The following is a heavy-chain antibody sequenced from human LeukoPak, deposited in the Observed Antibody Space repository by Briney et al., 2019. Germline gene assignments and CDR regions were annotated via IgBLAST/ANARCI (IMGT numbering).Heavy chain of an antibody. CDR1: GGILSGYG. CDR3: AWRRSYSSGWYYYAFDI. Sequence: EASVKVSCKASGGILSGYGITWVRQAPGQGLEWMGRIIPLLGIPNYAQKFQGRVTITADKSTSTAYMELSSLRSEDTAVYYCAWRRSYSSGWYYYAFDIWGQGTMVTVSS. CDR2: IIPLLGIP. J-gene: IGHJ3*02. D-gene: IGHD6-19*01. V-gene: IGHV1-69*04.